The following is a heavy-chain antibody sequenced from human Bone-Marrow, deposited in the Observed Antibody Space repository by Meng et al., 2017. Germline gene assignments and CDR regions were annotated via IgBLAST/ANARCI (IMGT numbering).Heavy chain of an antibody. V-gene: IGHV1-2*06. CDR1: GYNFPDYY. D-gene: IGHD3-10*01. J-gene: IGHJ4*02. CDR3: ARGAKTIWFGELFWGIDY. Sequence: ASVKVSCKPSGYNFPDYYIHWVRQAPGQGLEWMGRIDPKNGDTHYAQKFQGRVTMTRDTSISTAYMELSRLRSDDTAVYYCARGAKTIWFGELFWGIDYWGQGTLVTVSS. CDR2: IDPKNGDT.